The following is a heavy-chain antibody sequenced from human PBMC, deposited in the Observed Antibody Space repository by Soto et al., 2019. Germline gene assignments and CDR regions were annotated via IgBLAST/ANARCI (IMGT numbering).Heavy chain of an antibody. J-gene: IGHJ3*01. V-gene: IGHV4-59*01. Sequence: QVQLQESGPGLVKPSETLSLTCTFSGGSISSYYWSWIRQPPGKGLEWIGFSYYSGSTNYNPSLKSRVTISVDRSKNQFCLKLTSVAAADKAVYYCEGVVPAPSGGALAVWGQGTMVTVSS. CDR1: GGSISSYY. D-gene: IGHD2-2*01. CDR3: EGVVPAPSGGALAV. CDR2: SYYSGST.